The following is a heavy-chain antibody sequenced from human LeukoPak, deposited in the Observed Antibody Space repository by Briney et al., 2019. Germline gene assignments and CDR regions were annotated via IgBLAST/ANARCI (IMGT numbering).Heavy chain of an antibody. CDR1: GFTFSNHG. D-gene: IGHD4-17*01. V-gene: IGHV3-30*02. CDR2: IRSDGSNK. Sequence: GGSLRLSCAASGFTFSNHGMHWVRQAPGKGLEWVAFIRSDGSNKYYADSVKGRVTISRDNSKNTLYLQMNSLRAEDTAVYYCAKATTVTTPYWFDPWGQGTLVTVSS. J-gene: IGHJ5*02. CDR3: AKATTVTTPYWFDP.